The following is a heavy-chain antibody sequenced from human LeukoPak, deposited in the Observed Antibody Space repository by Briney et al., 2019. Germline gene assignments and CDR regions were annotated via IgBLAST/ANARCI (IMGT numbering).Heavy chain of an antibody. Sequence: ASVKVSCKASGYTFTSYYMHWVRQAPGRGLEWMGIINPSGGSTSYAQKFQGRVTMTRDTSTSTVYMELSSLRSEDTAVYYCARGHQGRGYSYGPLPIPFDYWGQGTLVTVSS. D-gene: IGHD5-18*01. CDR2: INPSGGST. CDR3: ARGHQGRGYSYGPLPIPFDY. J-gene: IGHJ4*02. V-gene: IGHV1-46*01. CDR1: GYTFTSYY.